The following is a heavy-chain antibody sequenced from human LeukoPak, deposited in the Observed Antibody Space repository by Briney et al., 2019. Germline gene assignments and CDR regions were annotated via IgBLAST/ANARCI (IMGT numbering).Heavy chain of an antibody. J-gene: IGHJ4*02. CDR1: GYTFINYA. D-gene: IGHD1-26*01. CDR3: ARTSIVGATTVDY. V-gene: IGHV1-69*13. Sequence: SVKVSCKASGYTFINYAISWVRQAPGQGLEWMGGIIPIFGTANYAQKFQGRVTITADESTSTAYMELSSLRSEDTAVYYCARTSIVGATTVDYWGQGTLVTVSS. CDR2: IIPIFGTA.